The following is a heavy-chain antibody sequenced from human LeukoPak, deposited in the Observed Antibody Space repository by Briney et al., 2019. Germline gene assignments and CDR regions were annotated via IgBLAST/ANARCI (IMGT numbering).Heavy chain of an antibody. CDR3: ARGGVNTMVRGVIRYYYMDV. CDR2: INTSGGST. D-gene: IGHD3-10*01. CDR1: GFTFSSYG. Sequence: GGTLRLSCAASGFTFSSYGMSWVRQAPGKRLEWVSAINTSGGSTFYAGSVKGRCTSARDNPKTTLYLQMNSLRAEDTAVYYCARGGVNTMVRGVIRYYYMDVWGKGTTVTISS. V-gene: IGHV3-23*01. J-gene: IGHJ6*03.